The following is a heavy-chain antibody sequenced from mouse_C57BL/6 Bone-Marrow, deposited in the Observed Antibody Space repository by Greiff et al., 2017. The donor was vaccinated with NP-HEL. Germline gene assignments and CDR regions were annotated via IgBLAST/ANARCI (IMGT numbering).Heavy chain of an antibody. CDR2: ISDGGSYT. V-gene: IGHV5-4*01. D-gene: IGHD2-4*01. Sequence: EVQLVESGGGLVKPGGSLKLSCAASGFTFSSYAMSWVRQTPEKRLEWVATISDGGSYTYYPDNVKGRFTISRDNAKNNLYLQMSHLKSEDTAMYYCARENYGVFAYWGQGTLVTVSA. CDR3: ARENYGVFAY. CDR1: GFTFSSYA. J-gene: IGHJ3*01.